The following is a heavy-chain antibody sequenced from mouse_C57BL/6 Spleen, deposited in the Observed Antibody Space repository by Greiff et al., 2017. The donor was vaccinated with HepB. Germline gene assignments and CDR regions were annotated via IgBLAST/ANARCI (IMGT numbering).Heavy chain of an antibody. CDR1: GYTFTSYW. J-gene: IGHJ4*01. D-gene: IGHD2-2*01. CDR3: ARLVTDAMDY. CDR2: INPNSGST. V-gene: IGHV1-64*01. Sequence: VQLQQSGAELVKPGASVKLSCKASGYTFTSYWMHWVKQRPGQGLEWVGMINPNSGSTNYNEKFKSKATLTVDKSSSTAYMQLSSLTSEDSAVYYCARLVTDAMDYWGQGTSVTVSS.